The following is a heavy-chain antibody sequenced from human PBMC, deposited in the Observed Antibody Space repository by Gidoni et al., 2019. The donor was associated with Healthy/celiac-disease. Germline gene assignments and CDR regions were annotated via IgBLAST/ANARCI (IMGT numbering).Heavy chain of an antibody. V-gene: IGHV3-23*01. D-gene: IGHD4-17*01. J-gene: IGHJ2*01. CDR1: VFPFSTSA. CDR2: TSGSGGST. Sequence: VQLLASGGCLVQPGGSLVLSCTASVFPFSTSAMSWVRQAPGKGLEWVSDTSGSGGSTYYADSVKGRFTISRDNSKNTMYMQRNSLRAEDTAVYYCAKSGPDYGDYVSWYFDLWGRGTLVTVSS. CDR3: AKSGPDYGDYVSWYFDL.